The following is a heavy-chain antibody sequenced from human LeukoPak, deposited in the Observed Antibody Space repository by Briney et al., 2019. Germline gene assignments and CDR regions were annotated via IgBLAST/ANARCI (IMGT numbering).Heavy chain of an antibody. CDR2: IYYSGST. Sequence: SETLSLTCSVSGGSIFSDTYYWGWVRQPPGKGLEWIGSIYYSGSTNYNPSLKSRVTISVDTSKNQFSLKLSSVTAADTAVYYCARMTRNWFDPWGQGTLVTVSS. D-gene: IGHD2-21*02. J-gene: IGHJ5*02. V-gene: IGHV4-39*07. CDR1: GGSIFSDTYY. CDR3: ARMTRNWFDP.